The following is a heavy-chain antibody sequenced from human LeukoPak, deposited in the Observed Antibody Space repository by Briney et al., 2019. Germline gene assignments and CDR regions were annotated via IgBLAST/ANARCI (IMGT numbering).Heavy chain of an antibody. CDR3: ARGTTVTTAVLVPNDAFDI. CDR2: SNPIFGTT. D-gene: IGHD4-17*01. Sequence: SVKVSCKASGGAFKGYAINWVRQAPGQGLEWMGGSNPIFGTTDFAPKFQGRVTIAADESTSTAYMELTSLKSEDAAVYYCARGTTVTTAVLVPNDAFDIWGQGTMVTVSS. V-gene: IGHV1-69*13. J-gene: IGHJ3*02. CDR1: GGAFKGYA.